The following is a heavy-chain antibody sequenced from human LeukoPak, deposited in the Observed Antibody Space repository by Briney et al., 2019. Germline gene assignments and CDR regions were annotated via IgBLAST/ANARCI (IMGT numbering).Heavy chain of an antibody. CDR3: ARAFNVRISPFDY. J-gene: IGHJ4*02. Sequence: GGSLRLSCAASGFTFSSYAMHWVRQAPGKGLEWVAVISYDGSNKYYADSVKGRFTISRDNSKNTLYLQMNSLRAEDTAVYYCARAFNVRISPFDYWGQGTLVTVSS. CDR1: GFTFSSYA. D-gene: IGHD2/OR15-2a*01. V-gene: IGHV3-30-3*01. CDR2: ISYDGSNK.